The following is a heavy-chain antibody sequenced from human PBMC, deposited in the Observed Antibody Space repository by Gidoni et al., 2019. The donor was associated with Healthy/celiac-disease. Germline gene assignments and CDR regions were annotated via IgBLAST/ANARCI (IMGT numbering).Heavy chain of an antibody. CDR1: GYTFTSYG. Sequence: QVQLVQSGAEVKKPGASVKVSCKASGYTFTSYGISWVRQAPGQGLEWMGWISAYNGNTNYAQKLQGRVTMTTDTSTSIAYMELRSLRSDDTAVYYCARDRYDFWSGSMAHYYYGMDVWGQGTTVTVSS. CDR2: ISAYNGNT. V-gene: IGHV1-18*01. CDR3: ARDRYDFWSGSMAHYYYGMDV. D-gene: IGHD3-3*01. J-gene: IGHJ6*02.